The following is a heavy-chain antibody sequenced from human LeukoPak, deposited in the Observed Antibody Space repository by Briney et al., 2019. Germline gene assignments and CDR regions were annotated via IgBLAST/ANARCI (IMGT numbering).Heavy chain of an antibody. V-gene: IGHV1-8*01. CDR1: GYTFTSYD. CDR2: MNPNSGNT. Sequence: ASVKVSCKASGYTFTSYDINWVRQATGQGLEWMGWMNPNSGNTGYAQKFQGRVTMTRNTSISTAYMELSSLRSGDTAVYYCARGPLYQGPPYYYYGMDVWGQGTTVTVSS. CDR3: ARGPLYQGPPYYYYGMDV. D-gene: IGHD2-2*01. J-gene: IGHJ6*02.